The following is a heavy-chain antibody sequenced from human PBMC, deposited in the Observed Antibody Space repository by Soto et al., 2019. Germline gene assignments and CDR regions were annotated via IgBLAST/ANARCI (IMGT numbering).Heavy chain of an antibody. CDR1: GFTFGSYG. CDR2: IWYDGSNK. J-gene: IGHJ5*02. D-gene: IGHD2-15*01. V-gene: IGHV3-33*01. CDR3: ARGPWGCSGASCSGWFDP. Sequence: QVQLVESGGGVVQPGRSLRLSCAASGFTFGSYGMHWVRQAPGKGLEWVAVIWYDGSNKYYADSVKGRFTISRDNSKNTLYLQMNSLRAEDTAVYYCARGPWGCSGASCSGWFDPWGQGTLVTVSS.